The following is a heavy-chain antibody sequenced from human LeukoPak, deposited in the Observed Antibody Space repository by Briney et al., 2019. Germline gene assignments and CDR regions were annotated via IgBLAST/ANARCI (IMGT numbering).Heavy chain of an antibody. D-gene: IGHD6-19*01. CDR1: GFTFSSYS. Sequence: GGSLRLSCAASGFTFSSYSMNWVRQAPGKGLEWVSSISSSSSYIYYADSVKGRFTISRDNSKNTLYLQMNSLRAEDTAVYYCAKKREYNSGCADYWGQGTLVTVSS. V-gene: IGHV3-21*04. J-gene: IGHJ4*02. CDR3: AKKREYNSGCADY. CDR2: ISSSSSYI.